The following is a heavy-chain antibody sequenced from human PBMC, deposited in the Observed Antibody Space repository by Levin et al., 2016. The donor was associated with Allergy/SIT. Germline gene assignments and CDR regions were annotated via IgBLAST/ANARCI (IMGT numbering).Heavy chain of an antibody. J-gene: IGHJ4*02. V-gene: IGHV3-15*01. CDR2: IKSKTDGGTT. CDR1: GFTFSNAW. D-gene: IGHD5-18*01. CDR3: TTGHILLPGYSYGSPPQPHHY. Sequence: GGSLRLSCAASGFTFSNAWMSWVRQAPGKGLEWVGRIKSKTDGGTTDYAAPVKGRFTISRDDSKNTLYLQMNSLKTEDTAVYYCTTGHILLPGYSYGSPPQPHHYWGQGTLVTVSS.